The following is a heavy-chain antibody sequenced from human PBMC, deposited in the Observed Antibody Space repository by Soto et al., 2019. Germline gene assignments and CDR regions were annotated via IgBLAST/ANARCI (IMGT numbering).Heavy chain of an antibody. J-gene: IGHJ6*02. D-gene: IGHD5-18*01. CDR3: ARDTARVFGMDV. V-gene: IGHV3-74*01. CDR1: GFTFSSYW. CDR2: INSDGSST. Sequence: EVQLVESGGGLVQPGGSLRLSCAASGFTFSSYWMHWVRQAPGKGLVWVSRINSDGSSTSYADSVKGRFTISRDNAKNTLYLQLNSLRAEDTAVYYCARDTARVFGMDVWGQGTTVTVSS.